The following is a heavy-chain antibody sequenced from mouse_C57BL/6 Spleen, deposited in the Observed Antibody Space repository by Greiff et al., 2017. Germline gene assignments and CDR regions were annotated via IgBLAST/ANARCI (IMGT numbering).Heavy chain of an antibody. CDR1: GYSITSGYY. V-gene: IGHV3-6*01. CDR2: ISYDGSN. J-gene: IGHJ3*01. Sequence: ESGPGLVKPSQSLSLTCSVTGYSITSGYYWNWIRQFPGNKLEWMGYISYDGSNNYNPSLKNRISITRDTSKNQFFLKLNSVTTEDTATYYCARGGYGSFAYWGQGTLVTVSA. CDR3: ARGGYGSFAY. D-gene: IGHD1-1*01.